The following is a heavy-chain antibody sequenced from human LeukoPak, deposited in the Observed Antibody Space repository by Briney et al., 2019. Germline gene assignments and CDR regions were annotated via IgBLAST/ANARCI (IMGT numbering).Heavy chain of an antibody. CDR1: GFTFSNYG. CDR3: ARDITGDPPPYYFDY. V-gene: IGHV3-33*01. J-gene: IGHJ4*02. D-gene: IGHD7-27*01. CDR2: MWFDGSQK. Sequence: GGSLRLSCAASGFTFSNYGLHWVRQAPGKGLEWLAVMWFDGSQKYYADSVKGLFTISRDNSKSMLYLQMNSLRAEDTAVYYCARDITGDPPPYYFDYWGQGSLVTVSS.